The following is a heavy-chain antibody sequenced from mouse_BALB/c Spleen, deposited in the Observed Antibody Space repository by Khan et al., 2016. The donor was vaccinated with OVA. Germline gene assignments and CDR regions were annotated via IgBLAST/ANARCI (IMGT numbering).Heavy chain of an antibody. CDR1: GYSITSDYS. D-gene: IGHD2-4*01. CDR3: SIFDYDGIDH. V-gene: IGHV3-1*02. CDR2: MHFSGRT. J-gene: IGHJ2*01. Sequence: VKLLESGPDLVEPSQSLSLTCTVTGYSITSDYSWHWIRQFPGNKLEWLGYMHFSGRTNYNPSLKSRISITRDTSKNQFFLQLNSVTTEDSATYYCSIFDYDGIDHGGQGTTLTVSS.